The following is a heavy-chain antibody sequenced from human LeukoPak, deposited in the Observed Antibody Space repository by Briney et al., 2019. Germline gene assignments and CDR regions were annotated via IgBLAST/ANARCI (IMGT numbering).Heavy chain of an antibody. J-gene: IGHJ4*02. D-gene: IGHD6-13*01. Sequence: SETLSLTCTVSGGSISSGSYYWSWIRQPAGKGLEWIGRIYTSGSTNYNPSLKSRVTISVDTSKNQFSLKLSSVTAADTAVYYCAREGIAAAVLSWGQGTLVTVSS. CDR3: AREGIAAAVLS. V-gene: IGHV4-61*02. CDR2: IYTSGST. CDR1: GGSISSGSYY.